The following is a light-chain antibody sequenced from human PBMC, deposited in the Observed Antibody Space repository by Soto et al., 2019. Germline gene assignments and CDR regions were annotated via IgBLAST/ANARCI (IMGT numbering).Light chain of an antibody. CDR2: AAS. J-gene: IGKJ4*01. CDR3: QQYKDWPLT. V-gene: IGKV3-15*01. Sequence: EVRVPPSRATVSVSPGERATLFCRASQSVSSTLAWYQQKPGQAPRLLIYAASTRATGFPARFSRTWSGTELTLTVCSLQSEDFAVYYCQQYKDWPLTHGRGTKVDI. CDR1: QSVSST.